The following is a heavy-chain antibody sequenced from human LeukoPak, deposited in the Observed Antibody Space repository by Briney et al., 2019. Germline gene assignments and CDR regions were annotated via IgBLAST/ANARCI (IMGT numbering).Heavy chain of an antibody. CDR1: GFSFSSYD. CDR3: ARGRWLGYDY. Sequence: GGSLRLSCGASGFSFSSYDINWVRQAPGQGLEWVSHITSSANTIHYADSVKGRFTVSRDNAKTSVYLQMNSLRAEDTAIYYCARGRWLGYDYWGRGTLVTVSS. D-gene: IGHD6-19*01. J-gene: IGHJ4*02. V-gene: IGHV3-48*03. CDR2: ITSSANTI.